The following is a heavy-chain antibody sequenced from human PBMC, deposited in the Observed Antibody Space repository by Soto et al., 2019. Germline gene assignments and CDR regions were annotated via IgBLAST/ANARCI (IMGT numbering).Heavy chain of an antibody. J-gene: IGHJ6*02. CDR3: ARELNRDIVLVPAAAHYYYYYGMDV. CDR1: GFTFSSYS. Sequence: PGGSLRLSCAASGFTFSSYSMNWVRQAPGKGLEWVSSISSSSSYIYYADSVKGRFTISRDNAKNSLYLQMNSLRAEDTAVYYCARELNRDIVLVPAAAHYYYYYGMDVWGQGTTVTGSS. CDR2: ISSSSSYI. D-gene: IGHD2-2*01. V-gene: IGHV3-21*01.